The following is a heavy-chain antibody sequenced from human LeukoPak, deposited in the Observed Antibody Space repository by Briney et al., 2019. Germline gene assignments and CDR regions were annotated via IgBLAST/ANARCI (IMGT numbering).Heavy chain of an antibody. Sequence: GGSLRLSCATSGFTFSSYSMNWVRQAPGKGLEWVSYISSSSSTIYYADSVKGRFTISRDNAMNSVYLQMNSLRAEDTAVYYCTKTGGSGWFFDSWGQGTLVTVSS. CDR1: GFTFSSYS. CDR2: ISSSSSTI. V-gene: IGHV3-48*01. J-gene: IGHJ4*02. D-gene: IGHD6-19*01. CDR3: TKTGGSGWFFDS.